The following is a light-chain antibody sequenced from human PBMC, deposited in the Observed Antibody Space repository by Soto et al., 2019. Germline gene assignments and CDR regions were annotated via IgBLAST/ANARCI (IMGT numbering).Light chain of an antibody. CDR2: DAS. J-gene: IGKJ5*01. CDR3: QQFNSL. CDR1: QSISSW. Sequence: DIQMTQSPSTLSASVGDRVTITCRASQSISSWLAWYQQKPGKAPKLLIYDASSLESGVPSRFSGSGSGTEFILTISNLQPEDFATYYCQQFNSLFGQGTRLEI. V-gene: IGKV1-5*01.